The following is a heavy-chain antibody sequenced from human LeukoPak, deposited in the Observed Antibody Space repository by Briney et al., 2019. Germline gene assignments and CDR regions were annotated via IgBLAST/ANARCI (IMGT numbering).Heavy chain of an antibody. CDR1: GFTFSSYA. D-gene: IGHD2-15*01. CDR2: ISGSGGST. J-gene: IGHJ4*02. V-gene: IGHV3-23*01. CDR3: AKHVHIVVVVAALYYFDY. Sequence: GGSLRLSCAASGFTFSSYAMSWVRQAPGKGLEWVSAISGSGGSTYYADSVKGRFTISRDNSKNTLYLQMNSLTAEDTAVYYCAKHVHIVVVVAALYYFDYWGQGTLVTVSS.